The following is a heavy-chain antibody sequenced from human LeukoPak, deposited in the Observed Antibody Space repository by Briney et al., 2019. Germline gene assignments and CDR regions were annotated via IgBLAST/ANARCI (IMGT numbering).Heavy chain of an antibody. CDR1: GFPFSSYG. J-gene: IGHJ6*01. CDR3: ARGPGGYSYNYYYYYGMDV. D-gene: IGHD5-18*01. V-gene: IGHV3-7*01. CDR2: IKQEGSEK. Sequence: GGCLRLACAASGFPFSSYGRSWVRQAPGKGLEWVANIKQEGSEKYYVDSVKGRFTISRDKAKNSPYLQMNSLRAEDRAVYYCARGPGGYSYNYYYYYGMDVRGQGTTGTVSS.